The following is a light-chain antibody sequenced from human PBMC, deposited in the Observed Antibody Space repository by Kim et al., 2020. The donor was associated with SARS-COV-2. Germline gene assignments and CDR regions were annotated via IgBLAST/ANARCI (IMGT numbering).Light chain of an antibody. CDR2: DAS. Sequence: SSVRDRITITCQAGQDIKKCLHWYQQTPGKAPKLLIYDASNLEAGVPSRFSGSGSGTDFTLTISSLQPEDIATYYCQQCDDLPFTFGPGTKVDIK. CDR3: QQCDDLPFT. CDR1: QDIKKC. V-gene: IGKV1-33*01. J-gene: IGKJ3*01.